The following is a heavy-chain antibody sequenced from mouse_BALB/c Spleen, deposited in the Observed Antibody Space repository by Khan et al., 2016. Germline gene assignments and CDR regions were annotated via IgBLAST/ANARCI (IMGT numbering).Heavy chain of an antibody. V-gene: IGHV3-8*02. D-gene: IGHD1-1*01. CDR1: VDSITNNY. CDR2: ISYSGST. J-gene: IGHJ4*01. Sequence: EVQLQESGPSLVKPSQTLSLTCSVTVDSITNNYWNWIRKFPGNKLEYMGYISYSGSTYYNPSLKSRISITRDTSKNQYYLQLNSVTTEDTATYYCAKYGRDAMDYCGQGTSVTVSS. CDR3: AKYGRDAMDY.